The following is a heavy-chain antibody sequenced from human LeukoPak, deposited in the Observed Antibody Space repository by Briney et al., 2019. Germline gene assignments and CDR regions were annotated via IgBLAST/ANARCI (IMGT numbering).Heavy chain of an antibody. CDR3: ARDMGYSGSWPGYFDY. CDR1: GFTFSSYS. D-gene: IGHD1-26*01. CDR2: IDTSSSTI. V-gene: IGHV3-48*04. J-gene: IGHJ4*02. Sequence: GGSLRLSCVASGFTFSSYSMSWVRQAPGKGLEWVSYIDTSSSTIYYADSVKGRFTVSRDNAKNSLYLQMKSLRAEDTTVYYCARDMGYSGSWPGYFDYWGQGVLVTVSS.